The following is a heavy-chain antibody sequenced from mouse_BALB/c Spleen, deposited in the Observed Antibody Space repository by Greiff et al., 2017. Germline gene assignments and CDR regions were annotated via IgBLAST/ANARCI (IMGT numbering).Heavy chain of an antibody. Sequence: EVQLQQPGAELVKPGASVKLSCKASGYTFTSYWMHWVKQRPGQGLEWIGRIDPANGNTKYDPKFQGKATITADTSSNTAYLQLSSLTSEDTAVYYCARMITPPWYFDYWGQGTTLTVSS. D-gene: IGHD2-4*01. J-gene: IGHJ2*01. V-gene: IGHV14-3*02. CDR3: ARMITPPWYFDY. CDR2: IDPANGNT. CDR1: GYTFTSYW.